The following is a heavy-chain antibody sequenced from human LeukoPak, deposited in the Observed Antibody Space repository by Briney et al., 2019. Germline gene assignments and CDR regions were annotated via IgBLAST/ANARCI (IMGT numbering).Heavy chain of an antibody. V-gene: IGHV1-18*01. CDR3: ARTLLLWFGEDAFDI. CDR1: GYTFISYG. Sequence: ASVKVSCKASGYTFISYGISWVRQAPGQGLEWMGWISAYNGNTNFAQKLQGRVTMTTDTSTSTVYMELRSLRSDDTAVYYCARTLLLWFGEDAFDIWGQGTMVTVSS. J-gene: IGHJ3*02. D-gene: IGHD3-10*01. CDR2: ISAYNGNT.